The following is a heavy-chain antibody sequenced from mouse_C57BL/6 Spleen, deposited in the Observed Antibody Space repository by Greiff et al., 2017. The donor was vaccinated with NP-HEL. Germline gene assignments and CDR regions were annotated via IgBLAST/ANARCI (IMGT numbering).Heavy chain of an antibody. CDR3: TYYYGSSFAY. CDR2: IDPETGGT. J-gene: IGHJ3*01. D-gene: IGHD1-1*01. V-gene: IGHV1-15*01. Sequence: VKLVESGAELVRPGASVTLSCKASGYTFTDYEMHWVKQTPVHGLEWIGAIDPETGGTAYNQKFKGKAILTADKSSSTAYMELRSLTSEDSAVYYCTYYYGSSFAYWGQGTLVTVSA. CDR1: GYTFTDYE.